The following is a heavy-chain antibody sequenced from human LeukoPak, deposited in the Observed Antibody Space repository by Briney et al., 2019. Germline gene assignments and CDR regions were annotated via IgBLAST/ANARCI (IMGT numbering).Heavy chain of an antibody. CDR1: GFTFGSYG. CDR3: VKDGHSVTIFDY. J-gene: IGHJ4*02. V-gene: IGHV3-30*18. Sequence: PGRSLRLSCAASGFTFGSYGMHWVRQAPGKGLEWVAVISFDGRNKYFGDSVKGRFSISRDNSKNTLSLQMNSLRPEDTAVYYCVKDGHSVTIFDYWGRGTLVTVSS. CDR2: ISFDGRNK. D-gene: IGHD4-17*01.